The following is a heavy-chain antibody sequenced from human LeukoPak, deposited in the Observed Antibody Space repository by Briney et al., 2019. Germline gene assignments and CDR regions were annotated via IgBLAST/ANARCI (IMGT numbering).Heavy chain of an antibody. CDR3: ALNGREVPSGAFDI. D-gene: IGHD3-16*02. CDR2: ISGSGGST. CDR1: GFTFRSYA. V-gene: IGHV3-23*01. Sequence: PGGSLRLSCAASGFTFRSYAMNWVRQAPGKGLEWVSAISGSGGSTYYADSVKGRFTISRDNSKNTLYLQMNSLRAEDTAVYYRALNGREVPSGAFDIWGQGTMVTVSS. J-gene: IGHJ3*02.